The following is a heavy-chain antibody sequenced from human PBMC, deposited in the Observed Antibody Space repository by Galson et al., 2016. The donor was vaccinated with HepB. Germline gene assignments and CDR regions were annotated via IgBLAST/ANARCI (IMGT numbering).Heavy chain of an antibody. CDR2: IYPDDSDI. J-gene: IGHJ4*02. Sequence: QSGAEVKKPGESLKISCEASGYNFSNYWIGWVRQMPGKGLEWMGIIYPDDSDIYYSPSFEGQVTISADKSVSTAYLQWSSLKASDTAMYYCARRGGHTSRRYFDYWGQGTLVTVSS. CDR1: GYNFSNYW. CDR3: ARRGGHTSRRYFDY. D-gene: IGHD1-14*01. V-gene: IGHV5-51*01.